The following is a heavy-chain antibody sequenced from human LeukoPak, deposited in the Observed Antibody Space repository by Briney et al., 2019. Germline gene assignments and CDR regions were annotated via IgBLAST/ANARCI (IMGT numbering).Heavy chain of an antibody. CDR3: ARGGMAARFAY. CDR2: ISAGRSSI. J-gene: IGHJ4*02. V-gene: IGHV3-48*03. CDR1: GFTFSSDE. D-gene: IGHD6-6*01. Sequence: GGSLRLSCVASGFTFSSDEMSWVRQAPGKGLEWVSCISAGRSSIFYADSVRGRFTISRDNSKNSLYLQMNSLRVGDTAVYYCARGGMAARFAYWGQGTLVTVSS.